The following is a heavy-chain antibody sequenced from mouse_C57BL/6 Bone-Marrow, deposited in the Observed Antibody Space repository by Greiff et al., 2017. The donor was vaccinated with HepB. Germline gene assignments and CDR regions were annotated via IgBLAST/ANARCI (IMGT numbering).Heavy chain of an antibody. V-gene: IGHV2-9*01. CDR2: IRGGGST. D-gene: IGHD2-2*01. J-gene: IGHJ3*01. CDR1: GFSLTSYG. CDR3: AKHGGYWFAY. Sequence: VKLVEPGPGLVAPSQCLSITCTVSGFSLTSYGVDWVRQPPGKGLEWLGVIRGGGSTNYNSALMSRLSISKDNSKSQVFLKMNSLQTYDTAMYYCAKHGGYWFAYWGQGTLVTVSA.